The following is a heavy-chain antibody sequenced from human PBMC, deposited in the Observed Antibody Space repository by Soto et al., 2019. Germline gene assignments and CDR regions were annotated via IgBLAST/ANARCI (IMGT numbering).Heavy chain of an antibody. CDR2: ISPYKGNT. Sequence: QVPLVQSGAEVKKPGASVKVSCKASGYSFSSIGISWVRQAPGQGLEWMGWISPYKGNTYYAQRLQGRVTMTTDTSTSTAYMELRSLRSDDTAVYYCARDLDGSGNYYTDYWGQGTLVTVSS. J-gene: IGHJ4*02. V-gene: IGHV1-18*01. D-gene: IGHD3-10*01. CDR1: GYSFSSIG. CDR3: ARDLDGSGNYYTDY.